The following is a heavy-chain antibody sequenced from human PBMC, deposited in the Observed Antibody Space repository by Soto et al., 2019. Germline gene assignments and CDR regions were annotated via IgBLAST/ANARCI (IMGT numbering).Heavy chain of an antibody. J-gene: IGHJ4*02. CDR2: ISWNSGNI. CDR3: AKSLKIFGLATTRSGPLDS. D-gene: IGHD3-3*01. CDR1: GFTFDNYA. Sequence: GGSLRLSCAASGFTFDNYAMHWVRQAPGKGLEWVSGISWNSGNIGYADSVKGRFTIARDNAKTSLYLEMNSLRAEDTALYYCAKSLKIFGLATTRSGPLDSWGQGALVTV. V-gene: IGHV3-9*01.